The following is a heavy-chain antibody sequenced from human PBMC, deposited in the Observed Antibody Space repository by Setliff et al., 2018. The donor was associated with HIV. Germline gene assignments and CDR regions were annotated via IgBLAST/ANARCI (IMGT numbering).Heavy chain of an antibody. CDR1: GSTFSSYA. CDR2: INNDETIT. J-gene: IGHJ3*02. CDR3: ARLRLGELADAFDI. Sequence: GGSLRLSCAASGSTFSSYALSWVRQVPGKGLMWVSHINNDETITHYADSVKGRFTISRDNAKNSLYLQMNSLRAEDTAVYYCARLRLGELADAFDIWGQGTMVTVSS. V-gene: IGHV3-74*01. D-gene: IGHD3-16*01.